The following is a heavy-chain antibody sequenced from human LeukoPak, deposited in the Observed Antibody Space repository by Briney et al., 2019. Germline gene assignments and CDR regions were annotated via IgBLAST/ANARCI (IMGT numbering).Heavy chain of an antibody. CDR3: TANPYDRSGYHI. CDR1: GFTFSSYG. CDR2: ISYDGSNK. Sequence: GGSLRLSCAASGFTFSSYGMHWVRQAPGKGLEWVAVISYDGSNKYYADPVKGRFTITRDHSTNTLYLQMNSLSAEDTAAYYCTANPYDRSGYHIWGQGTMVTVSS. D-gene: IGHD3-22*01. V-gene: IGHV3-30*03. J-gene: IGHJ3*02.